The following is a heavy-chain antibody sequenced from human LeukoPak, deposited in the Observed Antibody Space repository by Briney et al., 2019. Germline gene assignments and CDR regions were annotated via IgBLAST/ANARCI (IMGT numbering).Heavy chain of an antibody. CDR1: GYTFTSYG. CDR2: ISAYNGNT. D-gene: IGHD2-21*02. V-gene: IGHV1-18*01. CDR3: ARDMIRVVVTATKLPDAFDI. J-gene: IGHJ3*02. Sequence: AASVKVSCKASGYTFTSYGISWVRQAPGQGLEWMGWISAYNGNTNYAQKLQGRVTMTADTSTSTAYMELRSLRSDDTAVYYCARDMIRVVVTATKLPDAFDIWGQGTMVTVSS.